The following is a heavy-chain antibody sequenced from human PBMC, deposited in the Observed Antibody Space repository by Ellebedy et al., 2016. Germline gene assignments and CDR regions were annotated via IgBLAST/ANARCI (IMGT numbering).Heavy chain of an antibody. V-gene: IGHV3-23*01. CDR1: GFTFSSYA. J-gene: IGHJ2*01. Sequence: GESLKISXAASGFTFSSYAMSWVRQAPGKGLEWVSAISGSGGSTYYADSVKGRFTISRDNAKNSLYLQMNSLRAEDTAVYYCARGSFDWSPRDWYFDLWGRGTLVTVSS. CDR2: ISGSGGST. CDR3: ARGSFDWSPRDWYFDL. D-gene: IGHD3-9*01.